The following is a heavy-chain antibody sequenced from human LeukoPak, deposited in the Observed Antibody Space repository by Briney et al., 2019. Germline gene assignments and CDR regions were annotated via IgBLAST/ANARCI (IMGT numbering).Heavy chain of an antibody. CDR3: ARQRLQYNDAFDI. D-gene: IGHD3-9*01. CDR2: IYYSGST. CDR1: GGSISSYY. V-gene: IGHV4-59*08. Sequence: PSETLSLTCTVSGGSISSYYWSWIRQPPGKGLEWIGYIYYSGSTNYNPSLKSRVTISVDTSKNQFSLKLSSVTAADTAVYYCARQRLQYNDAFDIWGQGTMVTVSS. J-gene: IGHJ3*02.